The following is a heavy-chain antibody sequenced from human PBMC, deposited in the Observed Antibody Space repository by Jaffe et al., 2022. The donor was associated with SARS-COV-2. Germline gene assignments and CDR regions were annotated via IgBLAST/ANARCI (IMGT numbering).Heavy chain of an antibody. D-gene: IGHD4-17*01. Sequence: QVQLVESGGGVVQPGRSLRLSCAASGFTFSSYGMHWVRQAPGKGLEWVAVISYDGSNKYYADSVKGRFTISRDNSKNTLYLQMNSLRAEDTAVYYCAKENYGDYGYAFDIWGQGTMVTVSS. V-gene: IGHV3-30*18. J-gene: IGHJ3*02. CDR2: ISYDGSNK. CDR1: GFTFSSYG. CDR3: AKENYGDYGYAFDI.